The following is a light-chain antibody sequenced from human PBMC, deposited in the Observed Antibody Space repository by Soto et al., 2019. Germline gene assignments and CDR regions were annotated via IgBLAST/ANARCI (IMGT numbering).Light chain of an antibody. Sequence: EIVLTQSPGTLSLSPGERATLSCWASQSVSSSFLAWYQQKPGQAPRLLIYGASSRATGIPDRFSGSGSGTDFTLTISRLEPEDFAVYYCQQYDSSPWTFGQATKVEIK. V-gene: IGKV3-20*01. CDR3: QQYDSSPWT. CDR1: QSVSSSF. CDR2: GAS. J-gene: IGKJ1*01.